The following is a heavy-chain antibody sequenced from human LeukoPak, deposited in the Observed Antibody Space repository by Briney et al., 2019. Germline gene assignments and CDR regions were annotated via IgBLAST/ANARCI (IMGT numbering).Heavy chain of an antibody. V-gene: IGHV1-46*01. D-gene: IGHD3-10*01. CDR3: ARGGYYGSGNDFRFDP. CDR1: GYTFTSYY. Sequence: ASVKVSCKASGYTFTSYYMHWVRQAPGQGLEWMGLINPSGSSTSYAQKFQGRLSLTRDMSTSTDYMELSSLRSEDTAVYYCARGGYYGSGNDFRFDPWGQGTLVTVSS. CDR2: INPSGSST. J-gene: IGHJ5*02.